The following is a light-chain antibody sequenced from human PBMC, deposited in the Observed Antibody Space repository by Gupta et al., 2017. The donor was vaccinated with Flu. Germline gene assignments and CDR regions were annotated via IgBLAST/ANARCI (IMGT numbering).Light chain of an antibody. CDR2: AAS. CDR1: QNINIY. V-gene: IGKV1-39*01. Sequence: MTQSPSSLSASVGDRVTITCRASQNINIYLNWYQQRPGKAPRLLIYAASEWQSGVPSRFSGSGSGTEFTLTINSLQPEDLATYYCQQASSTPWTFGQGTKVEIK. J-gene: IGKJ1*01. CDR3: QQASSTPWT.